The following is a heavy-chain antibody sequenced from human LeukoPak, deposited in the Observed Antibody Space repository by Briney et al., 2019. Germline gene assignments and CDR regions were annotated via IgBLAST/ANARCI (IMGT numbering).Heavy chain of an antibody. V-gene: IGHV3-30*03. D-gene: IGHD6-13*01. CDR1: GFTFTIYW. CDR2: ISYDGRDK. CDR3: SRDHCMAAADYCFDF. Sequence: GGSLRLSCAASGFTFTIYWMHWVRQAPGKGLEWVAVISYDGRDKYYADSVKGRFTISRDNSKNTLYLQMNSPRAEDTAVFYCSRDHCMAAADYCFDFWAERTRVSVSS. J-gene: IGHJ4*02.